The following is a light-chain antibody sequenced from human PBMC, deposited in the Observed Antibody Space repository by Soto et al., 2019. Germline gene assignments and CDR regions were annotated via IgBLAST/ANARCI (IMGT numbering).Light chain of an antibody. J-gene: IGKJ1*01. Sequence: DIQMTQSPSTLSASEGDRVTITCRPSQNIGKWLAWYQQKPGKPPKLLIYDASTLESGVPSRFGGSGSGTEFTLTISXLQPDDFATFYCQEYNSGWTFGRGTKVDIK. CDR3: QEYNSGWT. V-gene: IGKV1-5*01. CDR2: DAS. CDR1: QNIGKW.